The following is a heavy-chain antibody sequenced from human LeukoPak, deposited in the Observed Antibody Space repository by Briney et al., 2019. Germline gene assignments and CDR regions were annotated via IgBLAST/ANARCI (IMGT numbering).Heavy chain of an antibody. J-gene: IGHJ4*02. CDR2: IYHSGST. Sequence: PSGTLSLTCAVPGGSISSSNWWSWVRQPPGKGLEWIGEIYHSGSTNYNPSLKSRVTISVDKSKNQFSLKLSSVTAADTAVYYCARTFTDSSGYYLDYWGQGTLVTVSS. CDR3: ARTFTDSSGYYLDY. V-gene: IGHV4-4*02. CDR1: GGSISSSNW. D-gene: IGHD3-22*01.